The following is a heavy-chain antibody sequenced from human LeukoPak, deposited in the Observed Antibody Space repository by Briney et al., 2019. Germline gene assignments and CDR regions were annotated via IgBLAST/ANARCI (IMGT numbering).Heavy chain of an antibody. J-gene: IGHJ6*02. CDR3: ARHAGFGGPPSSFYFAMDV. CDR2: VNPGDSVT. CDR1: ACGFAHYW. Sequence: GDPRRISCETLACGFAHYWVAWVCQMPGKGLEWMGIVNPGDSVTRYSPTFQGQVTISAAKSLRTAHLQWTSLKASRSATYFCARHAGFGGPPSSFYFAMDVWGQGTTVTVYS. D-gene: IGHD3-10*01. V-gene: IGHV5-51*01.